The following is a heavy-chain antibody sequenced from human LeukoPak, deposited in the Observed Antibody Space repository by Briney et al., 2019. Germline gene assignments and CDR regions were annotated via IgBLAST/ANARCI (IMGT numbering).Heavy chain of an antibody. CDR3: ARATARQYYFDY. CDR1: GGSISSHY. Sequence: SETLSLTCTVSGGSISSHYWSWIRQPPGKGLEWIGYIYYSGSTNYNPSLKSRVTISVDTSKNQFSLTLSSVNAADTAVYYCARATARQYYFDYWGQGTLVTVSS. D-gene: IGHD6-6*01. CDR2: IYYSGST. J-gene: IGHJ4*02. V-gene: IGHV4-59*11.